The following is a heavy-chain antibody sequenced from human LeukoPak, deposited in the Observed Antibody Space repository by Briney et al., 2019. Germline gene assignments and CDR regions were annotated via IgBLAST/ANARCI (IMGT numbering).Heavy chain of an antibody. V-gene: IGHV3-23*01. J-gene: IGHJ4*02. Sequence: GGSLRLSCAASGFTLSSYAMSWVRQAPGKVLEWVSAISDTSNTYHADSVKGRFTISRDSSKNTLFLQMNRLRPEDAAVYYCAKAPVTTCRGAFCYPFDYWGLGTLVTVSS. D-gene: IGHD2-15*01. CDR3: AKAPVTTCRGAFCYPFDY. CDR2: ISDTSNT. CDR1: GFTLSSYA.